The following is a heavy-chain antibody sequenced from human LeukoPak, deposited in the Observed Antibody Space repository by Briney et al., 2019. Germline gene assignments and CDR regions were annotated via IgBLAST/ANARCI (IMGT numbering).Heavy chain of an antibody. J-gene: IGHJ4*02. CDR2: IDPSDSYT. CDR1: GYSFTSYW. Sequence: GESLKISCKGSGYSFTSYWISWVRQMPGKGLEWMGRIDPSDSYTNYSPSFQGHVTISVDKSISTAYLQWSSLKASDTAMYYCATRLQRHFDYWGQGTLVTVSS. D-gene: IGHD1-1*01. CDR3: ATRLQRHFDY. V-gene: IGHV5-10-1*01.